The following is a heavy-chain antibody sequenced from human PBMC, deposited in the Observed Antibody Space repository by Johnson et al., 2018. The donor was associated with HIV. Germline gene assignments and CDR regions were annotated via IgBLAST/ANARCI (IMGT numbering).Heavy chain of an antibody. J-gene: IGHJ3*02. V-gene: IGHV3-23*04. D-gene: IGHD4-17*01. CDR3: ATLESDYDDTLTDDAFHI. Sequence: VQLVESGGGLVQSGGSLRLSCAASGFTFSSYWMSWVRQAPGKGLVWVSRISGSGGNTYYADSVKGRFTISRDDSKNTLYLQINSLRAEDSAIYYCATLESDYDDTLTDDAFHIWGQGTVLTVSS. CDR1: GFTFSSYW. CDR2: ISGSGGNT.